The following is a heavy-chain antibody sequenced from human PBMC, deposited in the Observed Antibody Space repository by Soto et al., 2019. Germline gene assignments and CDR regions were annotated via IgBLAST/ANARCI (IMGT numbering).Heavy chain of an antibody. J-gene: IGHJ6*03. CDR2: MHYTGCS. CDR1: GDSVTSHY. CDR3: ARGLLVAAEDYYYYMDV. V-gene: IGHV4-59*02. D-gene: IGHD6-13*01. Sequence: SETLSLTCSFSGDSVTSHYLTWIRQSPEKGLEWIGYMHYTGCSNYNPSLKSRVTISVDTSKNQFTLKLSSVTAADTAVYYCARGLLVAAEDYYYYMDVWGQGTTVTVSS.